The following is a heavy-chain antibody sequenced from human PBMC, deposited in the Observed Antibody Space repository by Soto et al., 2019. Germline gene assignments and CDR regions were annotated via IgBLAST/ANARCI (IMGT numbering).Heavy chain of an antibody. Sequence: GGSLRLSCTASGFTFGDYAVSWFRQAPGKGLEWVGFIRSKAYGGTTEYAASVKGRFTISRDDSKSIAYLQMNSLKTEDTAVYYCTRVTMIVVVIKTYNWFDPWGQGTLVTVSS. D-gene: IGHD3-22*01. CDR3: TRVTMIVVVIKTYNWFDP. V-gene: IGHV3-49*03. CDR1: GFTFGDYA. CDR2: IRSKAYGGTT. J-gene: IGHJ5*02.